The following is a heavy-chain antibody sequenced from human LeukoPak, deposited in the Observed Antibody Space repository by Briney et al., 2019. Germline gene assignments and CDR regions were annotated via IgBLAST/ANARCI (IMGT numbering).Heavy chain of an antibody. CDR2: INPSGGST. J-gene: IGHJ4*02. CDR3: ARDLTPDYYYDSSGYYGVDY. CDR1: GYTFTSYY. Sequence: ASVKVSCKASGYTFTSYYMHWVRQAPGQGLEWMGIINPSGGSTSYAQKFQGRVTMTRDTSTSTVYMELSSLRSEDTAVYYCARDLTPDYYYDSSGYYGVDYWGQGTLVTVSS. V-gene: IGHV1-46*01. D-gene: IGHD3-22*01.